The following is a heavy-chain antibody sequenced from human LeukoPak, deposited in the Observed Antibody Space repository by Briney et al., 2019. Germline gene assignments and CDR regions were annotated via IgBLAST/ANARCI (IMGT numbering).Heavy chain of an antibody. CDR1: GFTFSSYS. J-gene: IGHJ4*02. Sequence: PRGSLRLSCAASGFTFSSYSLNWVRQAPGKGLEWVSCITSNIYTYYADSVRGGLTISRDNSQNSVYLVMKSRLAEDTAVFYCARERHPSMVALDFGGQGTVVTVSS. D-gene: IGHD3-10*01. V-gene: IGHV3-21*06. CDR2: ITSNIYT. CDR3: ARERHPSMVALDF.